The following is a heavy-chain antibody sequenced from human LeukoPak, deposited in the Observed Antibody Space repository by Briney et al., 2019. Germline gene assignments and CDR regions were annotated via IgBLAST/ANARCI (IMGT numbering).Heavy chain of an antibody. V-gene: IGHV4-39*07. CDR3: ARVDTSLVPDAFDI. J-gene: IGHJ3*02. Sequence: SETLSLTCTVSGGSISSSSYYWGWIRQPPGKGLEWIGSIYYGGSTNYNPSLRSRVSISADTSKNEFSLKLRSVTAADTAVYFCARVDTSLVPDAFDIWGRGSMVTVSS. D-gene: IGHD5-18*01. CDR1: GGSISSSSYY. CDR2: IYYGGST.